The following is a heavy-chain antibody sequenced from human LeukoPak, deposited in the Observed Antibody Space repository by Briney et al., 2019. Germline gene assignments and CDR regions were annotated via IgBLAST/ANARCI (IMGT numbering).Heavy chain of an antibody. V-gene: IGHV4-39*01. CDR3: ARGPYSGSSVFSYYYYYGMDV. CDR1: GGSISSSSYY. Sequence: PSETLSLTCTVSGGSISSSSYYWGWIRQPPGKGLEWIGSIYYSGSTYYNPSLKSRVTISVDTSKNQFSLKLSSVTAADTAVYYCARGPYSGSSVFSYYYYYGMDVWGQGTTVTVSS. D-gene: IGHD1-26*01. J-gene: IGHJ6*02. CDR2: IYYSGST.